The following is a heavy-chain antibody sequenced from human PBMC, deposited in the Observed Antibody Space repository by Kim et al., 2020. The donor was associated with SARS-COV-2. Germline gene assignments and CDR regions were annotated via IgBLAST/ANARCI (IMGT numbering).Heavy chain of an antibody. D-gene: IGHD3-22*01. CDR3: ARSGDSSGYYTEFDY. J-gene: IGHJ4*02. V-gene: IGHV3-30*07. Sequence: DSGKGRFTISRDNSKNTLYLQMNSLRAEDTAVYYCARSGDSSGYYTEFDYWGQGTLVTVSS.